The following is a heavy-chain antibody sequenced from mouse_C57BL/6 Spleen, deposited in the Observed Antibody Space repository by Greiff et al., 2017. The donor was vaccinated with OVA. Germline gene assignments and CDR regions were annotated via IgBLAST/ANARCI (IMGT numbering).Heavy chain of an antibody. V-gene: IGHV1-52*01. Sequence: QVQLQQPGAELVRPGSSVKLSCKASGYTFTSYWMHWVKQRPIQGLEWIGNIDPSDSETHYNQKFKDKATLTVDKSSSTAYMQLSRLTSADSAVYYCVRAGINYDYFDYWGQGTTLSVSS. CDR1: GYTFTSYW. CDR2: IDPSDSET. CDR3: VRAGINYDYFDY. J-gene: IGHJ2*01. D-gene: IGHD2-1*01.